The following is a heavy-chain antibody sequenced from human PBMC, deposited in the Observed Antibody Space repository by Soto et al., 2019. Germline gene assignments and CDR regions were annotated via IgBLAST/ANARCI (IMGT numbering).Heavy chain of an antibody. CDR3: VVGAIGGYYFMDV. J-gene: IGHJ6*04. CDR2: TSAYNGNT. CDR1: GYTFTSYG. V-gene: IGHV1-18*01. D-gene: IGHD1-26*01. Sequence: ASVKVSCKASGYTFTSYGISWVRQAPGQGLEWMGWTSAYNGNTNYAQKLQGRVTMTTDTSTSTAYMELRSLRSDDTAVYYCVVGAIGGYYFMDVWGRGTTVTVSS.